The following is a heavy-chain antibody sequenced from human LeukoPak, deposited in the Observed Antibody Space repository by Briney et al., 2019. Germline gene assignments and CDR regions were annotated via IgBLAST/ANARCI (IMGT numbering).Heavy chain of an antibody. CDR2: INHSGST. CDR1: GGSFSGYH. CDR3: ARVLLGNWFDP. V-gene: IGHV4-34*01. J-gene: IGHJ5*02. D-gene: IGHD1-20*01. Sequence: PSETLSLTCAVYGGSFSGYHWSWIRQPPGKGLEWIGEINHSGSTKYSPSLKSRVIISVDTSKNQFSLKLTSVTAADTAMYYCARVLLGNWFDPWGQGTLVTVSS.